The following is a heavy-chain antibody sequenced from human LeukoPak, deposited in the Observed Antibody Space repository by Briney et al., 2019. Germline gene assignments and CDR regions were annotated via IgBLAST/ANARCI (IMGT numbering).Heavy chain of an antibody. CDR3: ARGLGAYYYYGMDV. Sequence: GGSLRLSCAASGFTFSNYAMHWVRQAPGEGLEYVSAISSNGGSTYYADSVKGRFTISRDNSKNTLFLQMGSLRVEDMAVYYCARGLGAYYYYGMDVWGQGTTVTVSS. CDR1: GFTFSNYA. D-gene: IGHD1-26*01. CDR2: ISSNGGST. V-gene: IGHV3-64*02. J-gene: IGHJ6*02.